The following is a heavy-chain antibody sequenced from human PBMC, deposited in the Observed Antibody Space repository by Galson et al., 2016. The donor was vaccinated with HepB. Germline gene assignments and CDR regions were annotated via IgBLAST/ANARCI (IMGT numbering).Heavy chain of an antibody. CDR2: IYHSGST. D-gene: IGHD2-2*01. CDR3: ARLFVFQTLALVPAAMPYNWFDP. CDR1: GGSISSSSYY. J-gene: IGHJ5*02. V-gene: IGHV4-39*01. Sequence: ETLSLTCTVSGGSISSSSYYWGWIRQPPGKGLEWIGSIYHSGSTYYNPSLKSRVTISVDTSKNQFSLKLSSVTAADTAVYYCARLFVFQTLALVPAAMPYNWFDPWGQGTLVIVSS.